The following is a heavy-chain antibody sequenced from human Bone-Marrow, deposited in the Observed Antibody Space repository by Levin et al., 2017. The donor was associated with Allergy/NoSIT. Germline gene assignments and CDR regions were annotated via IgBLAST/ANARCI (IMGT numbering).Heavy chain of an antibody. CDR3: VRDWGGDCYSY. V-gene: IGHV3-7*01. D-gene: IGHD2-21*02. CDR1: GFTFSVYW. J-gene: IGHJ4*02. Sequence: GESLKISCAASGFTFSVYWMAWVRQAPGKGLEWVANIKHDGSEGHHVGSVRGRFTISRDNAKKSLYLQMNSLRAEDTAVYYCVRDWGGDCYSYWGQGTLVTVSS. CDR2: IKHDGSEG.